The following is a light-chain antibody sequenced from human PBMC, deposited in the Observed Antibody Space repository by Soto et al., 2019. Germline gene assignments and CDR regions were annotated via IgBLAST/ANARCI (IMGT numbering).Light chain of an antibody. J-gene: IGKJ1*01. V-gene: IGKV1-5*03. Sequence: TLPASVGDRVTITCRASQSISSWLAWYQQKPGKAPKLLIYKASTLKSGVPSRFSGSGSGTEFTLTISSLQPDDFATYYCQHYNSYSEAFGQGTKVDIK. CDR3: QHYNSYSEA. CDR2: KAS. CDR1: QSISSW.